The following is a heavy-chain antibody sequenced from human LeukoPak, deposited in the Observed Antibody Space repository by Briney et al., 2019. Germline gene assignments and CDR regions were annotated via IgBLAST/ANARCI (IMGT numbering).Heavy chain of an antibody. CDR1: GDSVSSNSAA. CDR3: ARGRETEAYYDSSGYYLDYYYGMDV. J-gene: IGHJ6*02. Sequence: SQTLSLTCAISGDSVSSNSAAWNWIRQSPSRGLEWLGSTYYRSKWYNDYAVSVKSRITINPDTSKNQFSLQLNSVTPEDTAVYYCARGRETEAYYDSSGYYLDYYYGMDVWGQGTTVTVSS. D-gene: IGHD3-22*01. CDR2: TYYRSKWYN. V-gene: IGHV6-1*01.